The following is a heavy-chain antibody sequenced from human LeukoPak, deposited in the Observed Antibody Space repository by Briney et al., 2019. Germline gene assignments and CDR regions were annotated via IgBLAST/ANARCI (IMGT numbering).Heavy chain of an antibody. Sequence: PSGTLSLTCAVSGGSISSSNWWSWVRQPPGKGLEWIGEIYHSGSTNYNPSLKSRVTISVDKSKNQFSLKLSSVTAADTAVYYCARHLSGYSREFDYWGQGTLVTVSS. CDR2: IYHSGST. D-gene: IGHD3-22*01. J-gene: IGHJ4*02. V-gene: IGHV4-4*02. CDR3: ARHLSGYSREFDY. CDR1: GGSISSSNW.